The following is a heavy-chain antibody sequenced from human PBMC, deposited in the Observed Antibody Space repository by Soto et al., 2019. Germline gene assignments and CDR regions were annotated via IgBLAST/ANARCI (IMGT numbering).Heavy chain of an antibody. CDR2: IFYTGST. D-gene: IGHD2-21*01. Sequence: NPSETLSLTCTVSGGSISRYFWSWIRQSPGKGLEWIGYIFYTGSTTYNPSLKSRVTISIDTSKNQFSLKLSSLTAADTAVYYCAHFSDLEWFDPWGQGTRVTVSS. V-gene: IGHV4-59*01. CDR1: GGSISRYF. CDR3: AHFSDLEWFDP. J-gene: IGHJ5*02.